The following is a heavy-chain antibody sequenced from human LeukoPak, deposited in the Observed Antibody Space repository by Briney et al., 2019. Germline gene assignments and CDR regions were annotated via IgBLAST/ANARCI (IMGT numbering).Heavy chain of an antibody. J-gene: IGHJ4*02. CDR1: GGSINNYW. CDR3: ARYSRSSQYFDS. Sequence: SETLSLTCSVSGGSINNYWWNWIRQPPGKGLEWIGYIYYSGSTSYNPSLKSRLTISVDTSKNQFSLKLSSVTAADTAVYYCARYSRSSQYFDSWGQGTLVTVSS. V-gene: IGHV4-59*01. CDR2: IYYSGST. D-gene: IGHD5-18*01.